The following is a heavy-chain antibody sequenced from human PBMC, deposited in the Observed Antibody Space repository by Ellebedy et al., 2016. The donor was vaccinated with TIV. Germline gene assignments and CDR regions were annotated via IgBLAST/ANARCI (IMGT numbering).Heavy chain of an antibody. CDR3: AKGDSSRLFDV. D-gene: IGHD6-13*01. J-gene: IGHJ3*01. V-gene: IGHV3-23*01. CDR1: GFTFSTYA. Sequence: GESLKISCDASGFTFSTYAMSWVRQAPGKGLEWVSGISGSGGSIYYADSVKGRFTISRDNSKNMLHLQMNSLKAEDTVVYYCAKGDSSRLFDVWGQGTLVTVSS. CDR2: ISGSGGSI.